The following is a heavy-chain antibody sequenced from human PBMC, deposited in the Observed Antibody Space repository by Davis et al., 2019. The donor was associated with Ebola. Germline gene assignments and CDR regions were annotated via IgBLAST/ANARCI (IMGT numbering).Heavy chain of an antibody. D-gene: IGHD3-3*01. CDR1: GFTFDDYA. J-gene: IGHJ6*02. V-gene: IGHV3-9*03. CDR3: AKPPLRYDFWSGSTSYYGMDV. Sequence: PGESLKISCAASGFTFDDYAMHWVRQAPGKGLEWVSGISWNSGSIGYADSVKGRFTISRDNAKNSLYLQMNSLRAEDMALYYCAKPPLRYDFWSGSTSYYGMDVWGQGTTVTVSS. CDR2: ISWNSGSI.